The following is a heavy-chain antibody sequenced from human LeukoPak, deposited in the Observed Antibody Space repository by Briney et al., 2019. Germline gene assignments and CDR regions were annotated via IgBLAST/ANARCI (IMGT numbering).Heavy chain of an antibody. CDR2: IYYSGST. J-gene: IGHJ6*03. CDR1: GGSISSSSYY. D-gene: IGHD5-18*01. CDR3: ARSPGEYSYGYYYYYYMDV. Sequence: SETLSLTCTVSGGSISSSSYYWGWIRQPPGKGLEWIGSIYYSGSTYYNLSLKSRVTISVDTSKNQFSLKLSSVTAADTAVYYCARSPGEYSYGYYYYYYMDVWGKGTTVTVSS. V-gene: IGHV4-39*01.